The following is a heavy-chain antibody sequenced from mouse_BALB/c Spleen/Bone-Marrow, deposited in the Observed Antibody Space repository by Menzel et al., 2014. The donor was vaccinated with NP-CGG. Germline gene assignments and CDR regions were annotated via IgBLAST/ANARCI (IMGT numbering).Heavy chain of an antibody. V-gene: IGHV1S29*02. D-gene: IGHD2-14*01. J-gene: IGHJ3*01. CDR3: ARGGDRYDDWFAY. CDR2: IYPYNGGT. Sequence: EVQLVESGPEPVKPGASVKISCKASGYTFTDYNMHWVKQSHGKSLEWIGYIYPYNGGTGYNQKFKSKATLTVDNSSSTAYMELRSLTSEDSAVYYCARGGDRYDDWFAYWGQGTLVTVSA. CDR1: GYTFTDYN.